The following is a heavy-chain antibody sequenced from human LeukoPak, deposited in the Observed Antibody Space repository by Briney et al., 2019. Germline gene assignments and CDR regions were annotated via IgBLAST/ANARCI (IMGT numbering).Heavy chain of an antibody. CDR1: GFTFSSYW. D-gene: IGHD2-15*01. J-gene: IGHJ3*02. V-gene: IGHV4-39*01. CDR3: ARHCCSGPAKRVFDI. CDR2: ISYSGNT. Sequence: GSLRLSCAASGFTFSSYWMSWVRQPPGKGLEWIGTISYSGNTDYNPSLRSRVTISVDTSNNQFSLRLGSVTAADTAVYHCARHCCSGPAKRVFDIWGQGTMVTVSS.